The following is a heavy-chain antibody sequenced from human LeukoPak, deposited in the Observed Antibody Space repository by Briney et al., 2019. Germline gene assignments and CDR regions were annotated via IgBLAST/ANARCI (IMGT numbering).Heavy chain of an antibody. V-gene: IGHV4-39*07. D-gene: IGHD4-17*01. Sequence: SETLSLTCTVSGGSISSSSYYWGWIRQPPGKGLEWIGSIYYSGSTYYNPSLKSRVTISVDTSKNQFSLKLSSVTAADTAVYYCARWGVNYGDLQGIGYWGQGTLVTVSS. CDR2: IYYSGST. CDR3: ARWGVNYGDLQGIGY. CDR1: GGSISSSSYY. J-gene: IGHJ4*02.